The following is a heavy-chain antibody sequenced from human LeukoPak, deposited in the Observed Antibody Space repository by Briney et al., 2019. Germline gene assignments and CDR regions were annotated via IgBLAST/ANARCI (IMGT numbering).Heavy chain of an antibody. CDR2: ISWNSGSI. J-gene: IGHJ4*02. CDR3: AAVIDY. V-gene: IGHV3-9*01. Sequence: GGSLRLSCAASGFTFDDYAMHWVRQAPGKGLEWVSGISWNSGSIGYADSVKGRFTISRDNAKNSVYLQMNNLRAEDTAVYYCAAVIDYWGRGTLVTVSS. CDR1: GFTFDDYA.